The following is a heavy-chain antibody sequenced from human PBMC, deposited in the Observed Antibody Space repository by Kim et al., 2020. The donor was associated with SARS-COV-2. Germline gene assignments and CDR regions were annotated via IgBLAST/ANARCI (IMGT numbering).Heavy chain of an antibody. CDR2: INHSGST. V-gene: IGHV4-34*01. CDR3: ATEGLRFRYSYGTRASYYFDY. D-gene: IGHD5-18*01. J-gene: IGHJ4*02. Sequence: SETLSLTCAVYGGSFSGYYWSWIRQPPGKGLEWIGEINHSGSTNYNPSLKSRVTISVDTSKNQFSLKLSSVTAADTAVYYCATEGLRFRYSYGTRASYYFDYWGQGTLVTVSS. CDR1: GGSFSGYY.